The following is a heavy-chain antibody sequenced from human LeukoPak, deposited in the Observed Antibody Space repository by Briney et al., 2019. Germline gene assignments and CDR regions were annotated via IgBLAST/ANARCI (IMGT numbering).Heavy chain of an antibody. V-gene: IGHV1-18*01. J-gene: IGHJ4*02. CDR1: GYTFTSYG. CDR3: AKGSPNIVVVPAAY. Sequence: ASVKVSCKASGYTFTSYGVSWVRQAPGQGLEWMGWISAYNGNTNYAQKLQGRVTMTTDTSTSTAYMELRSLRSDDTAVYYCAKGSPNIVVVPAAYWGQGTLVTVSS. CDR2: ISAYNGNT. D-gene: IGHD2-2*01.